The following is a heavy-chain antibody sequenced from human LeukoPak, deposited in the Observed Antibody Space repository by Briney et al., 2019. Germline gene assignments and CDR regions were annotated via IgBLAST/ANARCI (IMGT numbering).Heavy chain of an antibody. CDR1: GFTFSNYW. Sequence: GGSLSLSCAASGFTFSNYWMSWVRQAPGKGLEWVANIKEDGSEKYYVDSVKGRFTISRDNARNPLYLQMNSLRAEDTAVYYCASGRQLGYWGQGTLVTVSS. CDR2: IKEDGSEK. V-gene: IGHV3-7*01. J-gene: IGHJ4*02. D-gene: IGHD6-13*01. CDR3: ASGRQLGY.